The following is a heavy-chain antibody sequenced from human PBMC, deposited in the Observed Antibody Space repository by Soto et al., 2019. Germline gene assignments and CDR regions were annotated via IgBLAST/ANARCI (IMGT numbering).Heavy chain of an antibody. CDR3: AKTIIAAGIFDP. D-gene: IGHD6-13*01. CDR2: ISAYNGNT. Sequence: ASVKVSCKASGYTFTSYGISWVRQAPGQGLEWMGWISAYNGNTNYAQKLQGRVTMTTDTSTSTAYMELRSLRSDDTAVYYCAKTIIAAGIFDPWGQGTLVTVSS. V-gene: IGHV1-18*01. CDR1: GYTFTSYG. J-gene: IGHJ5*02.